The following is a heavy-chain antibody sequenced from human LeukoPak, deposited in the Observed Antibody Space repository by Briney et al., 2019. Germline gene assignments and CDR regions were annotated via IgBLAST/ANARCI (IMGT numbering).Heavy chain of an antibody. V-gene: IGHV3-30*03. CDR1: GFTFSSYW. Sequence: PGGSLRLSCAASGFTFSSYWMHWVRQAPGKGLECVAVISYDGNNKYYADSVNGRFTISRDNSKNTLFLQMNSLRTEDTAIYHCARGGNWGYFDYWGQGTLVTVSS. D-gene: IGHD7-27*01. CDR2: ISYDGNNK. CDR3: ARGGNWGYFDY. J-gene: IGHJ4*02.